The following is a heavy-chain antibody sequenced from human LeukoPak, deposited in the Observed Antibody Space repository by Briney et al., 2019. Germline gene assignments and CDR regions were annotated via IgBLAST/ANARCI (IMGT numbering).Heavy chain of an antibody. D-gene: IGHD3-22*01. CDR3: ARIGFLPDSSGYYLGY. CDR1: GYTFTGYY. V-gene: IGHV1-2*06. CDR2: INPNSGGT. J-gene: IGHJ4*02. Sequence: GASVKVSCKASGYTFTGYYMHWVRQAPGQGLEWMGRINPNSGGTNYAQKFQGRVTMTRDTSISAAYMELSRLRSDDTAVYYCARIGFLPDSSGYYLGYWGQGTLVTVSS.